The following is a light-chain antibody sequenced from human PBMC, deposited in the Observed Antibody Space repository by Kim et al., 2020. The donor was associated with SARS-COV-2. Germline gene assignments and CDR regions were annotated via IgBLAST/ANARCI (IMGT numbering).Light chain of an antibody. CDR1: SSDVGSYNR. V-gene: IGLV2-18*02. J-gene: IGLJ2*01. CDR2: EVS. Sequence: PGQSVTISCTGTSSDVGSYNRVSWYQQPPGTAPKLMIYEVSNRPSGVPDRFSGSKSGNTASLTISGLQAEDEADYYCSSYTSSSPVVFGGGTQLTVL. CDR3: SSYTSSSPVV.